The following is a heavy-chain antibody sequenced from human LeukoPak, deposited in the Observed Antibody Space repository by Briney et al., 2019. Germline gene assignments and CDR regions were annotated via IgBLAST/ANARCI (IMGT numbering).Heavy chain of an antibody. V-gene: IGHV3-23*01. CDR1: GFTFSNYA. J-gene: IGHJ4*02. Sequence: GGSLRLSCAASGFTFSNYAMNWVRQAPGKGLEWVSVISGSGGSTYYADSVKGRFTISRDNSKNTLYLRMNSLRAEDTAVYYCAKGTTMVRGVIITFDDWGQGTLVTVSS. CDR3: AKGTTMVRGVIITFDD. CDR2: ISGSGGST. D-gene: IGHD3-10*01.